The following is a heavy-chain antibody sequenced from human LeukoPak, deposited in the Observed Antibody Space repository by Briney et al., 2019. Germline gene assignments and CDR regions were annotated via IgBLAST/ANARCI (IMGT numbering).Heavy chain of an antibody. J-gene: IGHJ6*02. Sequence: GGSLRLSCAASGFTFSSYVMHWVRQAPGKGLEWVAVIWYDGSNKYYADSVKGRFTISRDNSKNTLYLQMNSLRAEDTAVYYCAREGCSGGSCYPYYYYGMDVWGQGTTVTVSS. D-gene: IGHD2-15*01. CDR1: GFTFSSYV. CDR2: IWYDGSNK. CDR3: AREGCSGGSCYPYYYYGMDV. V-gene: IGHV3-33*08.